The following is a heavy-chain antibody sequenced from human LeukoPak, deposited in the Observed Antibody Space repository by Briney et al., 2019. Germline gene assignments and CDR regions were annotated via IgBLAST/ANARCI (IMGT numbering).Heavy chain of an antibody. CDR1: GFTFSSYS. D-gene: IGHD3-10*01. V-gene: IGHV3-21*01. J-gene: IGHJ4*02. Sequence: GGSLRLSCAASGFTFSSYSMNWVRQAPGKGLEWVSSISSSSSYIYYADSVKGRFTISRDNAKNSLYLQMNSLGAEDTAVYYCARVIEGPVYYYGSGSYLYYFDYWGQGTLVTVSS. CDR2: ISSSSSYI. CDR3: ARVIEGPVYYYGSGSYLYYFDY.